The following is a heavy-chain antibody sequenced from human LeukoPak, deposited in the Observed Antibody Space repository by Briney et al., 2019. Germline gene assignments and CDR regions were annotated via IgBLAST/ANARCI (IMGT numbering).Heavy chain of an antibody. CDR2: INHSGST. D-gene: IGHD2-15*01. J-gene: IGHJ6*02. V-gene: IGHV4-34*01. CDR1: GGSFSGYY. CDR3: ASRLGSHYYYYGMDV. Sequence: KPSETLSLTCAVYGGSFSGYYWSWIRQPPGKGLEWIGEINHSGSTNYNPSLKSRVTISVDTSKNQFFLKLSSVTAADTAVYYCASRLGSHYYYYGMDVWGQGTTDTVSS.